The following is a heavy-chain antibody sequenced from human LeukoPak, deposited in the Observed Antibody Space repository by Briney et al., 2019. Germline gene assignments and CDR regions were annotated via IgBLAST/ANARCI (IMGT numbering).Heavy chain of an antibody. CDR2: ISAYNGNT. Sequence: ASVRVSCKASGYTFTSYGIRWVRQAPGQGLEWMGWISAYNGNTNYAQKLQGRVTMTTDTSTSTAYMELRSLRSDDTAVYYCARGYEVVVAATLSVGWFDPWGQGTLVTVSS. D-gene: IGHD2-15*01. J-gene: IGHJ5*02. V-gene: IGHV1-18*01. CDR3: ARGYEVVVAATLSVGWFDP. CDR1: GYTFTSYG.